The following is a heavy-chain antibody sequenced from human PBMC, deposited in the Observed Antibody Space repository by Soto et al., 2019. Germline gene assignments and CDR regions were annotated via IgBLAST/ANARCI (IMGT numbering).Heavy chain of an antibody. CDR1: GYDFSDHY. Sequence: QVQLVQSGAEVKKPGASVKVSCKASGYDFSDHYIHWVRQAPVQGLEWMGLISPDGGSTRYSQTFQARITMPRDTSTSTVYMELSSLRSEDTAVYYCARAPRGGVIIVITSAQIDYWGQGTLVTVSS. V-gene: IGHV1-46*01. CDR2: ISPDGGST. J-gene: IGHJ4*02. CDR3: ARAPRGGVIIVITSAQIDY. D-gene: IGHD3-10*01.